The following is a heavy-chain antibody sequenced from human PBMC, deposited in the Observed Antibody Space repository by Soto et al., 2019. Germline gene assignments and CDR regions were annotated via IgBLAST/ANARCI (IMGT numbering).Heavy chain of an antibody. CDR3: AKGQGSQLVHY. Sequence: GGSLRLSCAASGFTFSNFAMSWVRQAPGKGLEWISSLTGSGSGSYSADSVKGRFTISRDNSKNTLYLQMNSLRAEDTAVYYCAKGQGSQLVHYWGQGTLVTVSS. V-gene: IGHV3-23*01. J-gene: IGHJ4*02. CDR1: GFTFSNFA. D-gene: IGHD6-13*01. CDR2: LTGSGSGS.